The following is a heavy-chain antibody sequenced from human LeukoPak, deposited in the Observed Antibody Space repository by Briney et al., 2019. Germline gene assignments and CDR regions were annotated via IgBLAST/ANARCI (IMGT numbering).Heavy chain of an antibody. V-gene: IGHV3-23*01. D-gene: IGHD3-22*01. CDR3: AKAGYDSSGYYRKQSFDY. CDR1: GFTFSSYA. J-gene: IGHJ4*02. CDR2: ISGSGGST. Sequence: GGSLRLSCAASGFTFSSYAMSWVRQAPGKGLEWVSAISGSGGSTYYADPVKGRFTISRDNSKNTLYLQMNSLRAEDTAVYYCAKAGYDSSGYYRKQSFDYWGQGTLVTVSS.